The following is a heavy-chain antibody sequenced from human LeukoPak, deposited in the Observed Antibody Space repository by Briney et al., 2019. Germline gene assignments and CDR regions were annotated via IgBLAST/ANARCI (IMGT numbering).Heavy chain of an antibody. CDR1: GFTFRGSG. Sequence: GGSLRLSCEASGFTFRGSGMRWVRQAPGKGLEWVAFIRYDGTNQFYADSVKGRFTISRDNSKNTLYLQMNSLRVEDTAVYYCTKGRHDSSGYSDYWGQGILVTVSS. J-gene: IGHJ4*02. CDR2: IRYDGTNQ. V-gene: IGHV3-30*02. D-gene: IGHD3-22*01. CDR3: TKGRHDSSGYSDY.